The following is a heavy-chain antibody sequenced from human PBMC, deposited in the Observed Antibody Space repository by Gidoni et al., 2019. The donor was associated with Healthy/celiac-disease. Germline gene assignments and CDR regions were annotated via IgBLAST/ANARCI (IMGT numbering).Heavy chain of an antibody. CDR2: INPNSGGT. D-gene: IGHD3-10*01. CDR1: GYTFTGYY. J-gene: IGHJ3*02. Sequence: QVQLVQSGAEVKKPGASVKVSCKASGYTFTGYYMHWVRQAPGQGLEWMGRINPNSGGTNYAQKFQGRVTMTRDTSISTAYMELSRLRSDDTAVYYCARVGLLGIGFGELSKTHAFDIWGQGTMVTVSS. V-gene: IGHV1-2*06. CDR3: ARVGLLGIGFGELSKTHAFDI.